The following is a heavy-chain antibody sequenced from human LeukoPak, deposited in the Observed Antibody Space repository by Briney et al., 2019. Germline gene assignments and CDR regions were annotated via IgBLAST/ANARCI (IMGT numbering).Heavy chain of an antibody. CDR1: GFTFTTSW. D-gene: IGHD1-26*01. V-gene: IGHV5-51*01. J-gene: IGHJ4*02. CDR3: ARRGEGGTYQSLDY. Sequence: GESLKISCQGSGFTFTTSWIGWVRQLPGKGLEWMGNIYPGDSDTRYSPSFQGQVTISADKSINTAYLQWTSLKASDTAMYYCARRGEGGTYQSLDYWGQGTLVTVSS. CDR2: IYPGDSDT.